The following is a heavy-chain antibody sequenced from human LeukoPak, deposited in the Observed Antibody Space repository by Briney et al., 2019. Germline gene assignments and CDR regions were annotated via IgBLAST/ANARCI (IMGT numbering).Heavy chain of an antibody. CDR1: GLTFSSYD. CDR3: VLGAYWNDDKNAFHI. J-gene: IGHJ3*02. V-gene: IGHV3-13*01. D-gene: IGHD1-1*01. Sequence: GGSLRLSCVASGLTFSSYDMHWIRQAPGKGLEWVSSIGATGDTYYAGSVKGRFTISRENAKKSVYLQMSSLSAGDTAVYFCVLGAYWNDDKNAFHIWGPGAMVTVSS. CDR2: IGATGDT.